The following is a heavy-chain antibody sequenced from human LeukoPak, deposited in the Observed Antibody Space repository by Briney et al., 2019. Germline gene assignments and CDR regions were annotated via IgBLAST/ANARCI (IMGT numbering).Heavy chain of an antibody. D-gene: IGHD1-7*01. V-gene: IGHV1-2*02. CDR3: ARDKYNWNYALDY. CDR2: INPNSGGT. Sequence: ASVKVSCKASGYTFTSYYMHWVRQAPGQGLEWMGWINPNSGGTNYAQKFQGRVTMTRDTSISTAYMELSRLRSDDTAVYYCARDKYNWNYALDYWGQGTLVTVSS. J-gene: IGHJ4*02. CDR1: GYTFTSYY.